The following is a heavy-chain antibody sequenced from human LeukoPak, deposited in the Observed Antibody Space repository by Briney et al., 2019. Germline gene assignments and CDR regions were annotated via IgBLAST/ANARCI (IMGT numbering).Heavy chain of an antibody. CDR3: ARGTDSSGYYSI. J-gene: IGHJ4*02. D-gene: IGHD3-22*01. V-gene: IGHV3-21*01. CDR2: ISSSSSYI. Sequence: GGTLRLSCAASGFTFSSYSMNWVRQAPGKGLEWVSSISSSSSYIYYADSVKGRFTISRDNAKNSLYLQMNSLRAEDTAVYYCARGTDSSGYYSIWGQGTLVTVSS. CDR1: GFTFSSYS.